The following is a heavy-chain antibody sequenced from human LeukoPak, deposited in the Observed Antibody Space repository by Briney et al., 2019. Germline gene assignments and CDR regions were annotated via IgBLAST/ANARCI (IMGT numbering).Heavy chain of an antibody. Sequence: SSETLSLTCTVSGYSISSGYSWGWIRQPPGKGLEWIGTIYHSGRTYYNPSLKSRVTISIDTSKNQFSLKLSSVTAADTAVYDCARDLGQWLVKYYFDYWGQGTLVTVSS. J-gene: IGHJ4*02. CDR2: IYHSGRT. D-gene: IGHD6-19*01. CDR3: ARDLGQWLVKYYFDY. V-gene: IGHV4-38-2*02. CDR1: GYSISSGYS.